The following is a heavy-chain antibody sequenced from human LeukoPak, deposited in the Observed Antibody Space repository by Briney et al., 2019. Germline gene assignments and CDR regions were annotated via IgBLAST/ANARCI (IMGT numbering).Heavy chain of an antibody. CDR2: IYYSGST. D-gene: IGHD3-3*01. Sequence: PSETLSLTCTVSGGSISTTSYYWGWIRQPPGKGLEWIGSIYYSGSTYYNPSLKSRLTISVDRSKNQFSLKLSSMTAADTAVYYCARLRGGSITIFGVPDGPHYFDYWGQGTLVTVSS. V-gene: IGHV4-39*01. CDR3: ARLRGGSITIFGVPDGPHYFDY. CDR1: GGSISTTSYY. J-gene: IGHJ4*02.